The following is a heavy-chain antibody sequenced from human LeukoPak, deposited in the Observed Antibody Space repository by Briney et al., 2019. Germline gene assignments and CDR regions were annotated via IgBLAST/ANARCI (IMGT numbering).Heavy chain of an antibody. CDR2: IYTSGST. J-gene: IGHJ3*02. CDR1: GASISSYY. D-gene: IGHD2-21*02. V-gene: IGHV4-4*07. Sequence: SETLSLTCSVSGASISSYYWSWIRQPAGKGLEWIGRIYTSGSTNYNPSLKSRLTMSVDTSKNQFSLNLRSVTAADTAVYYCARVPILAAYCGGDCYSQPEAFDIWGQGTMVTVSS. CDR3: ARVPILAAYCGGDCYSQPEAFDI.